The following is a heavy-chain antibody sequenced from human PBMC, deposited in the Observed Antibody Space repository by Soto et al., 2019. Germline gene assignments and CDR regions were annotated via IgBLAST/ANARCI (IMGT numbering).Heavy chain of an antibody. CDR2: ISSSGSTI. Sequence: GGSLRLSCAASGFTFSSYEMNWVRQAPGKGLEWVSYISSSGSTIYYADSVKGRFTISRDNAKNSLYLQMNSLRAEDTAVYYCARETGGGYALPYYYYGMDVWGQGTTVTVSS. V-gene: IGHV3-48*03. CDR1: GFTFSSYE. J-gene: IGHJ6*02. CDR3: ARETGGGYALPYYYYGMDV. D-gene: IGHD5-12*01.